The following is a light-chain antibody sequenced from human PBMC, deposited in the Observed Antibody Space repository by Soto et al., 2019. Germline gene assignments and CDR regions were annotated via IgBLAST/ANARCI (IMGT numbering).Light chain of an antibody. CDR2: DAS. CDR1: QSVSNY. CDR3: QQRKSRLT. V-gene: IGKV3-11*01. Sequence: DIVLTQSPATLSLSPGERATLSCRASQSVSNYLAWYQQKPGQAPRLLIYDASNRAPGIPARFSGSGSGADFSLTISSLAPEDFAVYYCQQRKSRLTFGGGTKVEIK. J-gene: IGKJ4*01.